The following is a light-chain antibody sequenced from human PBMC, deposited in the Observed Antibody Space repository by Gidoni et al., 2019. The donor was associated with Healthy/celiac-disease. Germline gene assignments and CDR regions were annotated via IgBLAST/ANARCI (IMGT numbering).Light chain of an antibody. CDR2: AAS. CDR3: QQSYSTPPWT. J-gene: IGKJ1*01. CDR1: QSISSY. Sequence: IQMTQSPSSLSASVGDRVTITCRASQSISSYLNWYQQKPGKAPKLLIYAASSLQSGVPPRFSGSGSGTDFTLTISSLQPEDFATYYCQQSYSTPPWTFGQXTKVEIK. V-gene: IGKV1-39*01.